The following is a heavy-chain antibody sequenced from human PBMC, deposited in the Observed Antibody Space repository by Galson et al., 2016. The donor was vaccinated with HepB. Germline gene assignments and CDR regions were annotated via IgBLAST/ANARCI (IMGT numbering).Heavy chain of an antibody. CDR2: INSDGSST. CDR1: GFTFSKYW. Sequence: SLRLSCAASGFTFSKYWMHWVRQTPGKGLVWVSRINSDGSSTNYADSVKGRFTISRDNAKNTLYQQMNSLRAEDAAVYYCARGRYCSSTSCYDYNWFDPWGLGTPGHRLL. D-gene: IGHD2-2*01. CDR3: ARGRYCSSTSCYDYNWFDP. J-gene: IGHJ5*02. V-gene: IGHV3-74*01.